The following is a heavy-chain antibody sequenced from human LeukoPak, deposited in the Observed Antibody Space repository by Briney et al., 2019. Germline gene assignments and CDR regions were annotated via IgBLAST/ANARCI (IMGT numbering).Heavy chain of an antibody. J-gene: IGHJ4*02. V-gene: IGHV1-8*01. Sequence: ASVKVSCKASGYTFTSYDINWVRQATGQGLEWMGWMNPNSGNTGYAQKFQGRVTMTRNTSISTAYMELSSLRSEDTAVYYCARGKTAMATIDYWGQGTLVTVSS. D-gene: IGHD5-18*01. CDR1: GYTFTSYD. CDR2: MNPNSGNT. CDR3: ARGKTAMATIDY.